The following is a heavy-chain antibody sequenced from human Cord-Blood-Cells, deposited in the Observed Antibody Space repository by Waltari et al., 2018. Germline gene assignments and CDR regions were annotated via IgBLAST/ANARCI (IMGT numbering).Heavy chain of an antibody. D-gene: IGHD2-2*01. CDR1: GFTFDDYA. CDR2: ISWNSGSI. CDR3: ASGYCSSTRCPMKDY. V-gene: IGHV3-9*01. J-gene: IGHJ4*02. Sequence: EVQLVESGGGLVQPGRSLRLSCAASGFTFDDYAMHWVRQAPGKGLEWVSGISWNSGSIGYADSVKGRFTISRDNAKNSLYLQMNSLRAEDTALYYCASGYCSSTRCPMKDYWGQGTLVTVSS.